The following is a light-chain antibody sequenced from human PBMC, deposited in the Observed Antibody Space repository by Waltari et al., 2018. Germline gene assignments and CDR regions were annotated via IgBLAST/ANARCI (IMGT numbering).Light chain of an antibody. CDR1: QSVSVY. CDR3: QQRTDRPPVT. CDR2: DAS. Sequence: EVVLTQSPATLSLSQGERATLSCRASQSVSVYLAWYQQKPGQAPRLLIYDASDRATGVPARFSGSGSGTYFTLTISSLEPEDFAVYYCQQRTDRPPVTFGQGTRVEMK. J-gene: IGKJ1*01. V-gene: IGKV3-11*01.